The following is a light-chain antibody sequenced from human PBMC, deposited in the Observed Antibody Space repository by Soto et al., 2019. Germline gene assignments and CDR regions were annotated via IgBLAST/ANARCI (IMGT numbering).Light chain of an antibody. J-gene: IGLJ2*01. Sequence: QSVLTQPRAVSGSPGQSVTISCTGTSSDVGNYNSVSWYQHHPGKAPKVLIYDVTKRPSGVPDRVSGSKSGNTASLTISGLQAEDEADYYCCSYAGSYTLVFGGGTKLTVL. V-gene: IGLV2-11*01. CDR1: SSDVGNYNS. CDR2: DVT. CDR3: CSYAGSYTLV.